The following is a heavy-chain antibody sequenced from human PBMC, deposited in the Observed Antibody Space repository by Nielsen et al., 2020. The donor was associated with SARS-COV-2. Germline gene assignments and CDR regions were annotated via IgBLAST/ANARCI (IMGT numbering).Heavy chain of an antibody. CDR3: ARDRGGYGGEHAFDI. CDR1: GFTFSSYA. D-gene: IGHD5-12*01. Sequence: GESLKISCAASGFTFSSYAMHWVRQAPGKGLEWVAVISYDGSNKYYADSVKGRFTISRDNSKNTLYLQMNSLRAEDTAVYYCARDRGGYGGEHAFDIWGQGTMVTVSS. V-gene: IGHV3-30*04. CDR2: ISYDGSNK. J-gene: IGHJ3*02.